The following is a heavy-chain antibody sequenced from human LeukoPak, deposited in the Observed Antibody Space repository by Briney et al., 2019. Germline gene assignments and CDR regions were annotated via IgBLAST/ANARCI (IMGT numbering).Heavy chain of an antibody. CDR2: IDSNGRTI. J-gene: IGHJ4*02. CDR1: GFTFSSYW. Sequence: GGSLRLSCAASGFTFSSYWMHWVRQAPGKGLVWVSRIDSNGRTINYADSVKGRFTISRDNANSMLYLQMNSLRAEDTAVYYCANRPAAADNYWGQGTLVTVSS. D-gene: IGHD6-13*01. CDR3: ANRPAAADNY. V-gene: IGHV3-74*01.